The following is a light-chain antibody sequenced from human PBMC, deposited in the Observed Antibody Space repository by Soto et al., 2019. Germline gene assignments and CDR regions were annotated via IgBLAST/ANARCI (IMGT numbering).Light chain of an antibody. J-gene: IGLJ1*01. V-gene: IGLV2-14*01. Sequence: QSALTQPASVSGSPGQSITSSCTGTNSDVGSYNYVSWYQHHPGKAPRLIIYASSNRPSGVPHRFSGSRSGNTASLTISGLQAEDEADYYCSSYTSGSTLYVFGTGTKVTVL. CDR1: NSDVGSYNY. CDR3: SSYTSGSTLYV. CDR2: ASS.